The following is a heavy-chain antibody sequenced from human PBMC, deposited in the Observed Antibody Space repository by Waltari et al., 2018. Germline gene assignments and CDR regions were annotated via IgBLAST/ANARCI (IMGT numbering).Heavy chain of an antibody. CDR2: IRRKPNNYAT. V-gene: IGHV3-73*01. D-gene: IGHD6-13*01. J-gene: IGHJ4*02. CDR1: GFTFSGST. CDR3: TGGAVTGTDF. Sequence: EVQVVESGGGLVQPGGSLKLSCATSGFTFSGSTIHWFRQTSGKGLEWSGRIRRKPNNYATRYTASVEGRFTISRDDSENTAYLQMSSLMTEDTAVYYCTGGAVTGTDFWGQGTLVTVSS.